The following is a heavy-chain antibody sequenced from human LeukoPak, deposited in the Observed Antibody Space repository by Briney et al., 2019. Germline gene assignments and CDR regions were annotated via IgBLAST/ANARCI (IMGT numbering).Heavy chain of an antibody. CDR3: ARIPLYGAYLDY. D-gene: IGHD4-17*01. Sequence: SGPTLVNPTQTLRLTCTCSGFSLSTGGMAVSWIRQPPGKALEWLALIDWEDDEFYTTSLKTRLTISKDTSKNLVVLTMTDMVPVDTATYYCARIPLYGAYLDYWGQGTRVTVSS. V-gene: IGHV2-70*13. CDR2: IDWEDDE. CDR1: GFSLSTGGMA. J-gene: IGHJ4*02.